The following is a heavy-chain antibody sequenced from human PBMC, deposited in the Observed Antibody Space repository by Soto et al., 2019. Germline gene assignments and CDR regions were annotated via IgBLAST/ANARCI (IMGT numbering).Heavy chain of an antibody. CDR3: AKVIVSSSSLGYYYYYGMDV. CDR2: IRGSGGST. Sequence: PGVSLRLSCAASGFPFSSYARSWVRQAPGQGLGWGSAIRGSGGSTYYADSVKGRFPISRDNSRNTLYLQMNSLRAEDTAVYYCAKVIVSSSSLGYYYYYGMDVWGQGTTVTVSS. CDR1: GFPFSSYA. V-gene: IGHV3-23*01. J-gene: IGHJ6*02. D-gene: IGHD6-6*01.